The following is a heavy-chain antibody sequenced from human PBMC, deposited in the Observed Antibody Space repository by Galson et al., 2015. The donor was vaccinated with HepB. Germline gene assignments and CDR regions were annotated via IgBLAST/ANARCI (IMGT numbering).Heavy chain of an antibody. Sequence: LSLTCTVSGVSVSRSYWSWIRQSPGKRSEWIGYTHNTENTRYNPSLQSRLTISLDTSNNQVSLRLRSVTAADTAVYYCARLPAGWGYFDYWGQGTWVTVSS. CDR1: GVSVSRSY. J-gene: IGHJ4*02. V-gene: IGHV4-59*02. D-gene: IGHD2-2*01. CDR2: THNTENT. CDR3: ARLPAGWGYFDY.